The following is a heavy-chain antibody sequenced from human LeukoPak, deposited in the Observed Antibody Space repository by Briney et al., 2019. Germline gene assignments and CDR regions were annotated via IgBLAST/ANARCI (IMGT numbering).Heavy chain of an antibody. V-gene: IGHV3-66*01. CDR3: ARDRGCGDCYPPANDAFDI. Sequence: GGSLTLSCAASGFTVSSYYMSWVRQAPGKGLEWVSVIYSGGSTYYADSVKGRFTISRDNSKSTLYLQMNSLRAEDTAVYYCARDRGCGDCYPPANDAFDIWGQGTMVTVSP. CDR1: GFTVSSYY. D-gene: IGHD2-21*02. J-gene: IGHJ3*02. CDR2: IYSGGST.